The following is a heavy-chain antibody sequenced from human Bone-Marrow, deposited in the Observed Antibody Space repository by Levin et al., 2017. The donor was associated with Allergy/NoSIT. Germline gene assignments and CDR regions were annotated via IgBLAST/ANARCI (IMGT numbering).Heavy chain of an antibody. Sequence: GESLKISCAASGFTFSSYAMSWVRQAPGKGLEWVSAISGSGGSTYYADSVKGRFTISRDNSKNTLYLQMNSLRAEDTAVYYCAKPTYCTNGVCYMGYFQHWGQGTLVTVSS. CDR3: AKPTYCTNGVCYMGYFQH. J-gene: IGHJ1*01. D-gene: IGHD2-8*01. V-gene: IGHV3-23*01. CDR1: GFTFSSYA. CDR2: ISGSGGST.